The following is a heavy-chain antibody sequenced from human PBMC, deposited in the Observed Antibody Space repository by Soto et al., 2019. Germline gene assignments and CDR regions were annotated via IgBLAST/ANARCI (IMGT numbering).Heavy chain of an antibody. CDR3: TIGSWSGDVFDI. CDR1: GGTFSTYS. D-gene: IGHD3-10*01. CDR2: IIPMLGVR. J-gene: IGHJ3*02. V-gene: IGHV1-69*02. Sequence: QVQLVQSGAEVKKPGSSVKVSCKDSGGTFSTYSMFWVRQAPGQGLEWMGRIIPMLGVRNYAQRFQDRVTIIADKSTATGHMELSSLRSEDTALYYCTIGSWSGDVFDIWGQGTMVTVSS.